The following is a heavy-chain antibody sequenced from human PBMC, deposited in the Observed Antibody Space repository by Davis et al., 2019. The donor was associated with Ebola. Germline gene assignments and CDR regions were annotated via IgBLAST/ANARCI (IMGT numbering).Heavy chain of an antibody. CDR1: GFTFSSYA. J-gene: IGHJ6*02. D-gene: IGHD5-18*01. Sequence: GESLKISCAASGFTFSSYAMSWVRQAPGKGLEWVSTIGGSGGITYHADSVKGRFTISRDNSKNTLYLQMNSLRAEDTAVYYCAKDLRGYSYLTLYYYYYGMDVWGQGTTVTVSS. CDR3: AKDLRGYSYLTLYYYYYGMDV. V-gene: IGHV3-23*01. CDR2: IGGSGGIT.